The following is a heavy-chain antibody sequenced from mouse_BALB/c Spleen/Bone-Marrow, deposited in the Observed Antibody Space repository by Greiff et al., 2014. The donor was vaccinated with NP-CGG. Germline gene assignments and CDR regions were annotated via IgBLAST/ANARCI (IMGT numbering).Heavy chain of an antibody. D-gene: IGHD1-1*01. CDR2: INPYNDGT. V-gene: IGHV1-14*01. Sequence: VQLQQSGPELAKPGASVEMSCKASGYTFTSYVIHWVKQKPGQGLEWIGYINPYNDGTKYNEKFKGKATLTSDKSSSTAYMELSSLTSEDSAVYYCARGGYYGTSLYWYFDVWGAGTTVTVSS. CDR3: ARGGYYGTSLYWYFDV. J-gene: IGHJ1*01. CDR1: GYTFTSYV.